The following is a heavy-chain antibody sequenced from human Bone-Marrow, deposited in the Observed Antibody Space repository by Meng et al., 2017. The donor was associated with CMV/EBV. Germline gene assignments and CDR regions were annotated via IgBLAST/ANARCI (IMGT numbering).Heavy chain of an antibody. CDR3: ARNSNYYYYYYYGMDV. J-gene: IGHJ6*02. CDR1: GYTFTSYG. CDR2: ISAYNGNT. V-gene: IGHV1-18*01. Sequence: ASVKVSCKASGYTFTSYGISWVRQAPGQGLEWMGWISAYNGNTNYAQKLQGRVTMTTDTSTSTAYMELRSLRSDDTAVYYCARNSNYYYYYYYGMDVWGQGTTVTVYS. D-gene: IGHD4-11*01.